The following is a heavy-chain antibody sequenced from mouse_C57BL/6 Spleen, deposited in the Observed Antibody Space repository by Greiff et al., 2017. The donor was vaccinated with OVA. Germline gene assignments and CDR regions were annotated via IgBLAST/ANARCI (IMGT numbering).Heavy chain of an antibody. Sequence: EVQVVESGGGLVKPGGSLKLSCAASGFTFSSYTMSWVRQTPEKRLEWVATISGGGGNTYYPDSVKGRFTISRDNAKNTLYLQMSSLRSEDTALYYCARQGYDYPFAYWGQGTLVTVSA. CDR1: GFTFSSYT. D-gene: IGHD2-4*01. CDR2: ISGGGGNT. J-gene: IGHJ3*01. CDR3: ARQGYDYPFAY. V-gene: IGHV5-9*01.